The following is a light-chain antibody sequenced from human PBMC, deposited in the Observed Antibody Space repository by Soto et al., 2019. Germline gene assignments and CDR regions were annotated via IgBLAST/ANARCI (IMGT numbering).Light chain of an antibody. CDR2: DVS. CDR1: RDIAKY. V-gene: IGKV1-33*01. J-gene: IGKJ5*01. Sequence: DLQLAQSPSSLSASVGDSVTITCQASRDIAKYLNWYVQTPGKAPRLLIYDVSRLETGVPSRFSGSGSATDFTFTISDLQPEDIGIYFCQQYDNLPITFGQGTRL. CDR3: QQYDNLPIT.